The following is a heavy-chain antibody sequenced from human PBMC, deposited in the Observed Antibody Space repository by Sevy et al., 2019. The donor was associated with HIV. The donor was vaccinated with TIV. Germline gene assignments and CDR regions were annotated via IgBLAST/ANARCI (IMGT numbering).Heavy chain of an antibody. V-gene: IGHV1-2*02. Sequence: ASVKVSCSTSGYTFSVHYIYWVRQAAGQGLEWMGWINPNTGDTNFSPKFQGRVTMTRDSSINTAYMELSRLTSADTAGYFCARLRLPDPSGPYYGGGAHYFDYWGQGTLVTVSS. J-gene: IGHJ4*02. CDR2: INPNTGDT. CDR3: ARLRLPDPSGPYYGGGAHYFDY. D-gene: IGHD3-10*01. CDR1: GYTFSVHY.